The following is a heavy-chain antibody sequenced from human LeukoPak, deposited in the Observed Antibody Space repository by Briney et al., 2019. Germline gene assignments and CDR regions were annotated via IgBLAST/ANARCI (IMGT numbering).Heavy chain of an antibody. V-gene: IGHV4-38-2*02. D-gene: IGHD4-23*01. CDR1: GYSISSGNY. CDR3: ARVSGGLSTVLTPMGGYYFDY. Sequence: PSETLSLTCTVSGYSISSGNYWGWIRQSPGKGLEWIGSIYHSGRTYYNPSLKSRLTISLDTSKNQFFLKLSSVTAADTAVYYCARVSGGLSTVLTPMGGYYFDYWGQGTLVTVSS. CDR2: IYHSGRT. J-gene: IGHJ4*02.